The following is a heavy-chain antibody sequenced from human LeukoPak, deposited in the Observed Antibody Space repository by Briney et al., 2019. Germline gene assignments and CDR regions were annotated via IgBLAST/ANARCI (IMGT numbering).Heavy chain of an antibody. CDR3: ARGYSSSSEPFDY. CDR1: GGSISSSSYY. Sequence: PSETLSLTCTVSGGSISSSSYYWGWIRQPPGNGLEWIGYIYYSGNTNYNPSLKSRVTISIDTSENQFSLKLSSVTAADTAVYYCARGYSSSSEPFDYWGQGTLVTVSS. CDR2: IYYSGNT. V-gene: IGHV4-61*05. J-gene: IGHJ4*02. D-gene: IGHD6-6*01.